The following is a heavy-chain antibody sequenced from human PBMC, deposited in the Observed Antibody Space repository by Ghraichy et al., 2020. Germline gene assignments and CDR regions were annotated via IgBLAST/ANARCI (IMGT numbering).Heavy chain of an antibody. CDR2: IGGSGDTI. CDR3: ARDHTWAFDY. J-gene: IGHJ4*02. D-gene: IGHD2-2*02. Sequence: GESLNISCAASGFTFSTYSMNWFRQAPGKGLEWVSYIGGSGDTIYYADSVKGRFTISRDNAKNSLYLQMNSLRDEDTALYYCARDHTWAFDYWGRGTLVTVSS. V-gene: IGHV3-48*02. CDR1: GFTFSTYS.